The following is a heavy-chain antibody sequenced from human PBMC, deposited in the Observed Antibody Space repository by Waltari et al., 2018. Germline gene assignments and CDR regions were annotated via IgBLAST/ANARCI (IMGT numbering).Heavy chain of an antibody. CDR3: AKEARFSSSWYSEY. J-gene: IGHJ4*02. CDR1: GFPFSSYG. CDR2: IWYDGSNK. D-gene: IGHD6-13*01. V-gene: IGHV3-30*18. Sequence: QVQLVESGGGVVQHGRSLRLSCAASGFPFSSYGRPWGRQAPGKGLEWVAVIWYDGSNKYYADSVKGRFTISRDNSKNTLYLQMNSLRAEDTAMYYCAKEARFSSSWYSEYWGQGTLVTVSS.